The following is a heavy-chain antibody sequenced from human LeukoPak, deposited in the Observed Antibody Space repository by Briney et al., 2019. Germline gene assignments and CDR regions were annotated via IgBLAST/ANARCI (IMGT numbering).Heavy chain of an antibody. V-gene: IGHV3-23*01. CDR3: AKDLSYGDYVDY. J-gene: IGHJ4*02. D-gene: IGHD4-17*01. Sequence: TGGSLRLSCAASGFTVSSNYMSWVRQAPGKGLEWVSAISGSGGSTYYADSVKGRFTISRDNSKNTLYLQMNSLRAEDTAVYYCAKDLSYGDYVDYWGQGTLVTVSS. CDR2: ISGSGGST. CDR1: GFTVSSNY.